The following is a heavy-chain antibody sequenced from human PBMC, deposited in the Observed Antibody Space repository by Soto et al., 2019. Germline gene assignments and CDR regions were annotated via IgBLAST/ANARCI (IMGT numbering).Heavy chain of an antibody. Sequence: SETLSLTCTVSGGSLSSSSYYWGWIRQPPGKGLEWIGSIYYSGSTYYNPSLKSRVTISVDTSKNQFSLKLSSVTAADTAVYYCAIDCSGGSCYSPYYYYYGMDVWGQGTTVTV. CDR3: AIDCSGGSCYSPYYYYYGMDV. J-gene: IGHJ6*02. CDR2: IYYSGST. D-gene: IGHD2-15*01. V-gene: IGHV4-39*01. CDR1: GGSLSSSSYY.